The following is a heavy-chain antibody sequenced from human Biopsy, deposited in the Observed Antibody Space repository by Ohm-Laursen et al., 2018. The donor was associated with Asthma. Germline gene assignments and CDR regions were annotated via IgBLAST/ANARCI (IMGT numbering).Heavy chain of an antibody. Sequence: GASVKVSCKASGYTFTSYYMHWVRQAPGQGLEWVGIINPSGGCTSYAQKFQGRVTMTRDTSTSTVYMELSSLRSEDTAVYYCARGSGSSLSYPDAFDIWGQGTMVTVSS. D-gene: IGHD2-2*01. CDR2: INPSGGCT. CDR1: GYTFTSYY. J-gene: IGHJ3*02. CDR3: ARGSGSSLSYPDAFDI. V-gene: IGHV1-46*01.